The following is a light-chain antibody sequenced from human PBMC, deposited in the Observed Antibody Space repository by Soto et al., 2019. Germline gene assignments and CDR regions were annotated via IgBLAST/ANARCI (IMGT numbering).Light chain of an antibody. CDR1: QSVSSY. CDR3: QQRSNWPRYT. CDR2: DAS. V-gene: IGKV3-11*01. J-gene: IGKJ2*01. Sequence: EIVLTQFPATLSLSPGERATLSCRASQSVSSYLAWYQQKPGQAPRLLIYDASNRATGIPARFSGSGSGTDFTLTISSLEPEDFAVYYCQQRSNWPRYTFGHGTKLEIK.